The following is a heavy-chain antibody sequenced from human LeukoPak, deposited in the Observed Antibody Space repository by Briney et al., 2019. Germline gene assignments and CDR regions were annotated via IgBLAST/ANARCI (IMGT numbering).Heavy chain of an antibody. CDR1: GRSFSGYY. J-gene: IGHJ4*02. CDR2: INHSGIT. Sequence: SETLSLTCAVYGRSFSGYYWTWIRQTPGKGLEWIGEINHSGITDYNPSLRSRVTISVDTSKNQFSLKLSSVTAADTAVYYCARAATDTAMVFFDYWGQGTLVTVSS. D-gene: IGHD5-18*01. V-gene: IGHV4-34*01. CDR3: ARAATDTAMVFFDY.